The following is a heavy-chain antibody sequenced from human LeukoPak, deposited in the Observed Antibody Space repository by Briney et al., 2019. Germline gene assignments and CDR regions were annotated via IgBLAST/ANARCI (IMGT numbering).Heavy chain of an antibody. D-gene: IGHD2-21*02. CDR3: ARDSDCGGDCFYFDY. J-gene: IGHJ4*02. CDR1: GGTFSSYA. CDR2: IIPIFGTA. V-gene: IGHV1-69*13. Sequence: SVRVSCRASGGTFSSYAISWVRQAPGQGLEWRGGIIPIFGTANYAQKFQGRVTITADESTSTAYMELSSLRSEDTAVYYCARDSDCGGDCFYFDYWGQGTLVTVSS.